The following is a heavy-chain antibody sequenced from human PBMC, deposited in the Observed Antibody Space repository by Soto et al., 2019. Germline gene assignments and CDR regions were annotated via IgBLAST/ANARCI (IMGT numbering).Heavy chain of an antibody. CDR2: IYATGTT. J-gene: IGHJ5*02. CDR3: VRDGTKTLRDWFDP. V-gene: IGHV4-4*07. D-gene: IGHD1-1*01. CDR1: CASIIGFY. Sequence: SATLCVTSTVSCASIIGFYWRWIRKSAGKGLECIGRIYATGTTDYNPSLKSRVMMSVDTSKKQFSLKLRSVTAADTAVYYCVRDGTKTLRDWFDPWGQGISVTVSS.